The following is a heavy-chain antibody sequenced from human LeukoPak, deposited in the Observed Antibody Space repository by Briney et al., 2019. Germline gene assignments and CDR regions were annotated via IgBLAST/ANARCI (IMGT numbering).Heavy chain of an antibody. J-gene: IGHJ6*03. CDR1: GFTVSSNY. D-gene: IGHD6-13*01. CDR2: IYSGGST. CDR3: ARDELGIAAAGTYYYMDV. V-gene: IGHV3-53*01. Sequence: GGSLRLSCAASGFTVSSNYMSWVRQAPGKGLEWVSVIYSGGSTYYADSVKGRFTISRDNSKNTLYLQMNSLRAEDTAVYYCARDELGIAAAGTYYYMDVWGQGTTVTVSS.